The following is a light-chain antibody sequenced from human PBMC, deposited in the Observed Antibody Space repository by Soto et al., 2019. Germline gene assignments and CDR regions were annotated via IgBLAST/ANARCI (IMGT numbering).Light chain of an antibody. CDR2: AAS. Sequence: DIQLTQSPSSLSASVGDRVTITCRASQRIGSSLNWYQHKPGKAPKLLIYAASTVQSGDPSRFSGTGSGTEFTLTICSLQREDITTDYGQQSYDTPVTFGTGTNFDIK. CDR1: QRIGSS. V-gene: IGKV1-39*01. J-gene: IGKJ3*01. CDR3: QQSYDTPVT.